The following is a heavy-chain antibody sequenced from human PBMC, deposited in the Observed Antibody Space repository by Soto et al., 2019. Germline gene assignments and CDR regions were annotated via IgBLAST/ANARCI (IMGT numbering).Heavy chain of an antibody. Sequence: QVQLVQSGAEVKKPGSSVKVSCKASGGTFSSYTISWVRQAPGQGLEWMGRIIPVFGIANYAQKFQGRVTITRDKSTSTAYMELSSLRSEDTAVYYCARAYCGGDCYSTYYYYGMDVWGQGTTVTVSS. J-gene: IGHJ6*02. CDR1: GGTFSSYT. CDR2: IIPVFGIA. D-gene: IGHD2-21*02. V-gene: IGHV1-69*02. CDR3: ARAYCGGDCYSTYYYYGMDV.